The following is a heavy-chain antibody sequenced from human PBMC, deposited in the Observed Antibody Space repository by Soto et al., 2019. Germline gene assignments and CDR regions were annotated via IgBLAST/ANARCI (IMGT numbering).Heavy chain of an antibody. CDR1: GGSISSYY. V-gene: IGHV4-59*01. D-gene: IGHD2-15*01. CDR3: ARGRGYCSGGSCPCNWFDP. J-gene: IGHJ5*02. CDR2: IYYSGST. Sequence: LSLTCTVSGGSISSYYWSWIRQPPGKGLEWIGYIYYSGSTNYNPSLKSRVTISVDTSKNQFSLKLSSVTAADTAVYYCARGRGYCSGGSCPCNWFDPWGQGTLVTVSS.